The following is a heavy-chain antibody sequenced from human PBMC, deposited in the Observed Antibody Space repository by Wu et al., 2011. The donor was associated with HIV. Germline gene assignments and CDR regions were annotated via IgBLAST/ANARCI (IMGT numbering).Heavy chain of an antibody. J-gene: IGHJ6*03. Sequence: QVHLVQSGAEVKKPGASVKVSCKASGYTFTAYYLHWLRQAPGQGLEWMGWINPNSGGTEYAQTFQGRVIMTRDTSISTAYMELSRLGSDDTALYYCARRLADYYYYMGVWGQGTAVTVSS. CDR2: INPNSGGT. CDR1: GYTFTAYY. D-gene: IGHD2-21*01. V-gene: IGHV1-2*02. CDR3: ARRLADYYYYMGV.